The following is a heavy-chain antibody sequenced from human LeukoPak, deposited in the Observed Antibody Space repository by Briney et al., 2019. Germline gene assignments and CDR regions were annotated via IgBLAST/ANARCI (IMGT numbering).Heavy chain of an antibody. V-gene: IGHV3-20*04. CDR1: GFTFDDYG. J-gene: IGHJ4*02. Sequence: GGSLRLSCAASGFTFDDYGMSWVRHAPGKGLEWVSGINWNGGSTGYAGSVKGRFTISRDNAKNSLYLQMNSLRAEDTALYYCARDPRSALDYWGQGTLVTVSS. CDR3: ARDPRSALDY. CDR2: INWNGGST.